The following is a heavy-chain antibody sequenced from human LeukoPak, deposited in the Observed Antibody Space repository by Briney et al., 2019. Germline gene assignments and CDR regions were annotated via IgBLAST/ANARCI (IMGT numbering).Heavy chain of an antibody. V-gene: IGHV3-23*01. CDR2: ISGSGGST. Sequence: GGSLRLSCAASGFTFSSYAMSWVRQAPGKGLEWVSAISGSGGSTYYADSVKGRFTISRDNAKNSLYLQVNSLRAEDTAVYYCARNQRWLDYWGQGTLVTVSS. D-gene: IGHD4-23*01. J-gene: IGHJ4*02. CDR1: GFTFSSYA. CDR3: ARNQRWLDY.